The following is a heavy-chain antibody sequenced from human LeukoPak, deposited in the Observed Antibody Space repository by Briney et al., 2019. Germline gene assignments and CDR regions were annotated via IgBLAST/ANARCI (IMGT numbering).Heavy chain of an antibody. V-gene: IGHV4-59*01. J-gene: IGHJ4*02. CDR3: ARAERHPNYDFWSGYLD. CDR2: IYYSGST. D-gene: IGHD3-3*01. CDR1: GGSISSYY. Sequence: SETLSLTCTVSGGSISSYYWSWIRQPPGKGLEWIGYIYYSGSTNYNPSLKSRVTISVDTSKNQFSLKLSSVTAADTAVYYCARAERHPNYDFWSGYLDWGQGTLVTVSS.